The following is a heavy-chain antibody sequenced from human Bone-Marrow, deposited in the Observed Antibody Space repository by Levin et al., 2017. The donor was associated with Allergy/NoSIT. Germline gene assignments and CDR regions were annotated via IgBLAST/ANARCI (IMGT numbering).Heavy chain of an antibody. D-gene: IGHD3-10*01. CDR1: GDSINSDTYS. V-gene: IGHV4-30-2*01. J-gene: IGHJ5*02. CDR2: IFRDGST. CDR3: ARGRGGVIISWFDP. Sequence: SCAVSGDSINSDTYSWSWIRQPPGKALEWIGYIFRDGSTSYNPSLKSRVTISLDTSRNLVFLRLSSVTAAETAFYFCARGRGGVIISWFDPWGQGTLVTVSS.